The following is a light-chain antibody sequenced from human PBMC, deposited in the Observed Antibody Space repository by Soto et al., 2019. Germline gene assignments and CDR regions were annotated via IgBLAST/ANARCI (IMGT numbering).Light chain of an antibody. V-gene: IGKV1-9*01. J-gene: IGKJ4*01. CDR3: QQLSSFPAT. CDR2: GAS. Sequence: GDRVTITCRASQGISSYLAWYQQKPGKAPKLLIYGASSSQSGVPTRISGSGSGTEFTLTISSLQPEDFATYYCQQLSSFPATFGGGTKVEIK. CDR1: QGISSY.